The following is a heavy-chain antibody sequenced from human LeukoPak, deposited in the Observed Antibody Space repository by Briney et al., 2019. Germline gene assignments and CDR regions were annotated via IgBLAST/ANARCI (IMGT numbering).Heavy chain of an antibody. CDR2: IYHSGST. CDR3: ARAKRGNVVVPAAMGPPWGYFDY. V-gene: IGHV4-30-2*01. J-gene: IGHJ4*02. Sequence: PSETLSLTCAVSGGSISSGGYSWSWIRQPPGKGLEWIGYIYHSGSTYYNPSLKSRVTISVDRSKNQFSLKLSSVTAADTAVYYCARAKRGNVVVPAAMGPPWGYFDYWGQGTLVTVSS. D-gene: IGHD2-2*01. CDR1: GGSISSGGYS.